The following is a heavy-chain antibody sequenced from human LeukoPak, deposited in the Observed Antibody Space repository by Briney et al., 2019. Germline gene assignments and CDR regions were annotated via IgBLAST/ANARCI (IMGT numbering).Heavy chain of an antibody. V-gene: IGHV3-23*01. CDR3: AKDLRFLEWLLAY. D-gene: IGHD3-3*01. J-gene: IGHJ4*02. Sequence: GGSLRLSCAASGFTFRNYAMSWVRQAPGKGLEWVSAISGSGGSTYYADAVKGRFTISRDNSKNTLYLQMNSLRAEDTALYYCAKDLRFLEWLLAYWGQGTLVTASS. CDR1: GFTFRNYA. CDR2: ISGSGGST.